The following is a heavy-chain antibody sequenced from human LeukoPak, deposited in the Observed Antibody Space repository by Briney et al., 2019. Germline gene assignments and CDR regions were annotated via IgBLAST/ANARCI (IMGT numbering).Heavy chain of an antibody. CDR1: GYTLISYA. J-gene: IGHJ4*02. V-gene: IGHV7-4-1*02. CDR2: INTNIGNP. CDR3: VRALAAAGTYYFDY. Sequence: GASVKVSCKASGYTLISYAINWVRQAPGQGLERMRWINTNIGNPTYAQGFTGRFVFSLDTSVNTAYLQISSLKAEDTAVYYCVRALAAAGTYYFDYWGQGTLVTVSS. D-gene: IGHD6-13*01.